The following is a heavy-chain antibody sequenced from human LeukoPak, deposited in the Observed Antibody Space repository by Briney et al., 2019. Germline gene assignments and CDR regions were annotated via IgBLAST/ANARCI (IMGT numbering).Heavy chain of an antibody. CDR3: ARGKGIAARPSNWFDP. CDR1: GFTFSSYG. CDR2: INSDGSST. J-gene: IGHJ5*02. Sequence: GGSLRLSCAASGFTFSSYGMHWVRQAPGKGLVWVSRINSDGSSTSYADSVKGRFTISRDNAKNALYLQMNSLRAEDTAVYYCARGKGIAARPSNWFDPWGQGTLVTVSS. D-gene: IGHD6-6*01. V-gene: IGHV3-74*01.